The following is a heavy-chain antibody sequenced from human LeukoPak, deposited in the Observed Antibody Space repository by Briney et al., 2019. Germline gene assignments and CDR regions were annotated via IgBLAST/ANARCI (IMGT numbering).Heavy chain of an antibody. CDR3: ASGSGSGWSEDY. V-gene: IGHV3-7*02. Sequence: GGSLRLSCAASGFTFRSYWMSWVRQAPGKGLEWVANINQDGSEKDHVDSVKGRFTISRDDAKNSLYLQMSSLRAEDTAVYYCASGSGSGWSEDYWGQGTLVTVSS. D-gene: IGHD6-19*01. J-gene: IGHJ4*02. CDR1: GFTFRSYW. CDR2: INQDGSEK.